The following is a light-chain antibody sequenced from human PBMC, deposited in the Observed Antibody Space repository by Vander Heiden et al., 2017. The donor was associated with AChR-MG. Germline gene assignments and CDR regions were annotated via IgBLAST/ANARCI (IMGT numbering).Light chain of an antibody. Sequence: QPVLPHPPSASGTPGQRVTIACAGSSANIGSNYVYWYQQLPGTAPKLLIYRKNQRPSGVPDRCSGSKSGTSASLAISGLRSEDEADYYCAAWDDSLSGHVVFGGGTKLTVL. V-gene: IGLV1-47*01. CDR1: SANIGSNY. J-gene: IGLJ2*01. CDR3: AAWDDSLSGHVV. CDR2: RKN.